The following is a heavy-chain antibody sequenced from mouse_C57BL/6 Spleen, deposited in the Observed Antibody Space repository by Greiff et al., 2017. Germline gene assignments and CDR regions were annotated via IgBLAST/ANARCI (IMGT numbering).Heavy chain of an antibody. D-gene: IGHD2-1*01. CDR1: GYSFTGYY. V-gene: IGHV1-42*01. CDR3: ARGYYGNYVFAY. CDR2: INPSTGGT. J-gene: IGHJ3*01. Sequence: VQLQQSGPELVKPGASVKISCKASGYSFTGYYMNWVKQSPEKSLEWIGEINPSTGGTTYNQKFKAKATLTVDKSSSTAYMQLKSLTSEDSAVYYCARGYYGNYVFAYWGQGTLVTVSA.